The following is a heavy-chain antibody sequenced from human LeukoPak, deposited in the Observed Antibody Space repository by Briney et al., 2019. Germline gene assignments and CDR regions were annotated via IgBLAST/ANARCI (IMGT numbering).Heavy chain of an antibody. Sequence: SETLSLTCTVSGGSISSYYWSWIRQPPGKGLEWIGYIYYSGSTNYNPSLKSRVTISVDTSKNQFSLKLSSVTAADTAVYYCARGPGYGDFPDWYFDLWGRGTLVTVSS. CDR2: IYYSGST. J-gene: IGHJ2*01. CDR1: GGSISSYY. CDR3: ARGPGYGDFPDWYFDL. D-gene: IGHD4-17*01. V-gene: IGHV4-59*01.